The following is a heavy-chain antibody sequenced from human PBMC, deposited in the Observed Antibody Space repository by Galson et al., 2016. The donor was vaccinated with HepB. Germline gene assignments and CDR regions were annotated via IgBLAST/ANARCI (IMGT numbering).Heavy chain of an antibody. V-gene: IGHV3-23*01. Sequence: SLRLSCAASGFTFSSFVMSWVRQAPGKGLEWVSVISGSSTSINYADSVKGRFTISRDNSRNTLYMQMNSLRDDDTAVYYCATVLSSRWGDLFDNWGQGTLVTAST. CDR2: ISGSSTSI. CDR3: ATVLSSRWGDLFDN. J-gene: IGHJ4*02. D-gene: IGHD6-13*01. CDR1: GFTFSSFV.